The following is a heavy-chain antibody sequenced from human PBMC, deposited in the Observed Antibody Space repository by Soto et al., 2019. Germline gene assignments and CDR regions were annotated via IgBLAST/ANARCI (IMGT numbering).Heavy chain of an antibody. CDR1: GGSISSSSYY. CDR2: IYYSGST. V-gene: IGHV4-39*01. Sequence: ETLSLTCTVSGGSISSSSYYWGWIRQPPGKGLEWIGSIYYSGSTYYNPSLKSRVTISVDTSKNQFSLKLSSVTAADTAVYYCARRDPGIFGVVSDFDYWGQGTLVTVSS. J-gene: IGHJ4*02. D-gene: IGHD3-3*01. CDR3: ARRDPGIFGVVSDFDY.